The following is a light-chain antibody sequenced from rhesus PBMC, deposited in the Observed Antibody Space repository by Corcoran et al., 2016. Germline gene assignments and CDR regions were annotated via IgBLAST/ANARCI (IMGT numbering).Light chain of an antibody. CDR2: AAS. Sequence: DIQMTQSPSALSASVGDRVTISCRASQNIYTNLAWYQQNPGKAPKVLIYAASRLQTGTPSRFSGSGSGTDFTLTISSLQPEDSATYSCQHYYDNPPTFGGGTKVEI. CDR3: QHYYDNPPT. CDR1: QNIYTN. J-gene: IGKJ4*01. V-gene: IGKV1S12*01.